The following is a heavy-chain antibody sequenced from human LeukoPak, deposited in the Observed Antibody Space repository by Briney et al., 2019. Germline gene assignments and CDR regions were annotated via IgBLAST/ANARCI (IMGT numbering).Heavy chain of an antibody. J-gene: IGHJ6*03. Sequence: ASVKVSCKASGYTFTGYYMHWVRQAPGQGLEWMGIINPSGCSTSYAQKFQGRVTMTRDTSTSTVYMELSSLRSEDTAVYYCARGYRRSSGWYFPKYYYYYMDVWGKGTTVTISS. CDR1: GYTFTGYY. CDR2: INPSGCST. D-gene: IGHD6-19*01. V-gene: IGHV1-46*01. CDR3: ARGYRRSSGWYFPKYYYYYMDV.